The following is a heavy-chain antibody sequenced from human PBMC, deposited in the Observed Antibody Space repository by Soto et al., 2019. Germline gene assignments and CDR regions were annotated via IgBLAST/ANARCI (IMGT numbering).Heavy chain of an antibody. CDR1: GFTFSSNA. CDR2: MSYDGSNE. D-gene: IGHD4-17*01. V-gene: IGHV3-30-3*01. CDR3: ARDSILSGTTRPPPLDY. Sequence: QAQLVESGGGVVQPGRSLRLSCAASGFTFSSNAMHWVRQAPGKGLEWVAVMSYDGSNEYYADSVKGRFTISRDNSKNTLYLQMNSLRAEDTAVYYCARDSILSGTTRPPPLDYWGQGTLVTVSS. J-gene: IGHJ4*02.